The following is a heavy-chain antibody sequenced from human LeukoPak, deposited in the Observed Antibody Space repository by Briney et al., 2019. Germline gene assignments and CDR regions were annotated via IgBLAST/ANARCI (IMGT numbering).Heavy chain of an antibody. CDR3: ARDAPIVGAEDFDY. J-gene: IGHJ4*02. V-gene: IGHV1-18*01. CDR2: ISAYNGNT. CDR1: GYTFTSYG. D-gene: IGHD1-26*01. Sequence: REASVKVSCKASGYTFTSYGISWVRQAPGQGLEWMGWISAYNGNTNYAQKLQGRVTMTTDTSTSTAYMELRSLISDDTAVYYCARDAPIVGAEDFDYWGQGTLVTVSS.